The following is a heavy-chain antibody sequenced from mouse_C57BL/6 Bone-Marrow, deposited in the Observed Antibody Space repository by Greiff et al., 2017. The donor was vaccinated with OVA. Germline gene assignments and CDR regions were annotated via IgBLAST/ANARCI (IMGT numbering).Heavy chain of an antibody. CDR2: FHPYNDDT. Sequence: VQLVESGAELVKPGASVKMSCKASGYTFTPYPMAWMKQNHGKSLEWIGNFHPYNDDTKYNEKFKGKATLTVEKSSSTVYLELSRLTSDDSAVYYCGRTTVVAPYAMDYWGQGTAVTVSS. J-gene: IGHJ4*01. CDR3: GRTTVVAPYAMDY. CDR1: GYTFTPYP. D-gene: IGHD1-1*01. V-gene: IGHV1-47*01.